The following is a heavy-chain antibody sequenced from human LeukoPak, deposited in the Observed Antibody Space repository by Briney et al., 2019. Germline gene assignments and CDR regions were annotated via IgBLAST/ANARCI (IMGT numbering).Heavy chain of an antibody. CDR3: VGRDESTGYSFDY. J-gene: IGHJ4*02. V-gene: IGHV4-4*07. D-gene: IGHD3-9*01. Sequence: PSGTLSLTCIVSGGSITSHHWSWIRQPAGKGPAGKGLEWIGQVQANGNTQYNPSIKSRVAMSVDTSKNHFSLELSSVNVADTAVYYCVGRDESTGYSFDYWGQGALVTVSS. CDR2: VQANGNT. CDR1: GGSITSHH.